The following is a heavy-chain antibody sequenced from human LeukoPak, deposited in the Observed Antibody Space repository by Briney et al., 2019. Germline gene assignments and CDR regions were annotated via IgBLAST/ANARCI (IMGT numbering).Heavy chain of an antibody. CDR2: ISPNSGGT. V-gene: IGHV1-2*06. J-gene: IGHJ5*02. CDR1: GYTFTGYY. CDR3: ARATAAAGHPFDP. D-gene: IGHD6-13*01. Sequence: ASVKVSCKASGYTFTGYYMHWVRQAPGQGLEWMGRISPNSGGTNYAQKFQGRVTMTRDTSISTAYMELSRLRSDDTAVYYCARATAAAGHPFDPWGQGTLVTVSS.